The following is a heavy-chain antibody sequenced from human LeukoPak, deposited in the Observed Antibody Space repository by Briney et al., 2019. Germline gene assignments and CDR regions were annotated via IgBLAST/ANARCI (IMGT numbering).Heavy chain of an antibody. CDR3: ARHERGGSYDLFDY. Sequence: SETLSLTCTVSGGSISSSSYHWGWIRQPPGKGLEWIGSIYYSGSTYYNPSLKSRVTISVDTSKNQFSLKLSSVTAADTAVYYCARHERGGSYDLFDYWGQGTLVTVSS. CDR2: IYYSGST. J-gene: IGHJ4*02. CDR1: GGSISSSSYH. D-gene: IGHD5-18*01. V-gene: IGHV4-39*01.